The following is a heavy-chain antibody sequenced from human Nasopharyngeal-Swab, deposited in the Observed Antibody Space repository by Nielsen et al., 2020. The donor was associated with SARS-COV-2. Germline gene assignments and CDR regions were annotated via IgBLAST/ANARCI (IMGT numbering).Heavy chain of an antibody. CDR3: ARDRSLLPAANDALDV. CDR1: GYTFTGYG. J-gene: IGHJ3*01. D-gene: IGHD6-13*01. CDR2: IRMYHGKT. Sequence: ASVKVSCKASGYTFTGYGMSWVRQAPGRGLEWMGWIRMYHGKTHYAQKFQGRVTMSTDTSTNTAHMELKSLTSDDTAVYFCARDRSLLPAANDALDVWGQGTTVTISS. V-gene: IGHV1-18*01.